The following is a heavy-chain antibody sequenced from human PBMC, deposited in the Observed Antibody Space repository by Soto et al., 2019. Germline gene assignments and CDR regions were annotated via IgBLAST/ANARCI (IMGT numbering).Heavy chain of an antibody. CDR3: SRGIKGGLDA. V-gene: IGHV3-30*03. CDR1: GFVSNDYD. D-gene: IGHD2-21*01. CDR2: ISYDGSNK. Sequence: QVQLAESGGGVVQPGRSLRLSCATSGFVSNDYDIHWVRQAPGKGLAWLASISYDGSNKYYADSVKGRFTISRDNSKNTLSLQINSLGAEDTALYYCSRGIKGGLDAWGPGTLVTVSS. J-gene: IGHJ5*02.